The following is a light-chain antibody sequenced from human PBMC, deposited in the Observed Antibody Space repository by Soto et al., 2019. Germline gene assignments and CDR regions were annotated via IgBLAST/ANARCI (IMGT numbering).Light chain of an antibody. CDR3: QQYGGSPRT. CDR2: GAS. J-gene: IGKJ1*01. Sequence: EIVLTQSPGTLSLSPGERATLSCRASQSVSSSYLAWYQQKPGQAPRLLIYGASSRATGIPDRFSGSGSGTDFTLPISRLEPEDFAVYYCQQYGGSPRTFGQGTKVDI. CDR1: QSVSSSY. V-gene: IGKV3-20*01.